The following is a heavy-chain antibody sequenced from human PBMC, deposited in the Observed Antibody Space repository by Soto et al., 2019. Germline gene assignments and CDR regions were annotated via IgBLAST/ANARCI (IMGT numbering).Heavy chain of an antibody. Sequence: QITLKESGPTLVQPTQTLTLTCSCSGFSLTTGGMGVGWIRQPPGKALEWLALIYWDDDKGYSPSLKSRLTITKDSSKNQVVLTMTKRDPVDTATYYCARIYCAGGNCYRRGGFYYGMDVWGQGTTVTVSS. J-gene: IGHJ6*02. V-gene: IGHV2-5*02. CDR1: GFSLTTGGMG. CDR3: ARIYCAGGNCYRRGGFYYGMDV. D-gene: IGHD2-8*02. CDR2: IYWDDDK.